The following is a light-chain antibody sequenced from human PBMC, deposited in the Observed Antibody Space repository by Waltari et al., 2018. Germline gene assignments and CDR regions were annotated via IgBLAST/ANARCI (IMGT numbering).Light chain of an antibody. J-gene: IGKJ4*01. CDR1: QNIGNN. CDR2: YAS. Sequence: EVVLTQSPDFQSVTPKEKFTITCRASQNIGNNLHWYQQKPGQSPKPLIKYASQSFSGVPSRFSGSGSGTDFTLTIISLEAEDAATYYCHQSDSLPTFGGGTKVEIK. V-gene: IGKV6-21*01. CDR3: HQSDSLPT.